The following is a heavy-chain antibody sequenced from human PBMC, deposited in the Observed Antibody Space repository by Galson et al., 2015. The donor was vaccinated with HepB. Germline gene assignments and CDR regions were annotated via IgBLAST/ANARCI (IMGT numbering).Heavy chain of an antibody. CDR3: ARGHSSFVHSNWFGP. V-gene: IGHV3-43*01. CDR2: ISWDGGRT. Sequence: SLRLSCAASGFTFDDYTMHWVRQAPGKGLEWVSLISWDGGRTYYADSVKGRFTISRDNSKNSLYLQMNSLRTEDTALYYCARGHSSFVHSNWFGPWGQGTLVTVSS. J-gene: IGHJ5*02. D-gene: IGHD6-19*01. CDR1: GFTFDDYT.